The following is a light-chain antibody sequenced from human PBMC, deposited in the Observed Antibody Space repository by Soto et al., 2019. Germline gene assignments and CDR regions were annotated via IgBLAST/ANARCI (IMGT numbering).Light chain of an antibody. CDR2: AAS. V-gene: IGKV1-39*01. CDR1: QSISSY. CDR3: QQSYSTHPT. Sequence: DIQMTQSPSSLSASVGDRVTITCRASQSISSYLNWYQQKPGKAPKLLIYAASSLQSWVPSRFRGSGSGTDFTLTISSLQPEDFATYYCQQSYSTHPTFGPGTKVDIK. J-gene: IGKJ3*01.